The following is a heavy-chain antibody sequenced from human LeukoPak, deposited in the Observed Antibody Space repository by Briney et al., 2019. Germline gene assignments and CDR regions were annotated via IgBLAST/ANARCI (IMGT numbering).Heavy chain of an antibody. V-gene: IGHV4-39*01. CDR1: GGSISGSSFD. D-gene: IGHD3-22*01. J-gene: IGHJ4*02. CDR2: MYESGST. CDR3: ARHYGLNYYDSSAYEY. Sequence: SETLCLTCTVSGGSISGSSFDWGWIRQPAGKGLEWIGSMYESGSTFYSPSLKSRVTISIDTSKNQFSLKLNSVTAADTAVYFCARHYGLNYYDSSAYEYWGQGTLVTVSS.